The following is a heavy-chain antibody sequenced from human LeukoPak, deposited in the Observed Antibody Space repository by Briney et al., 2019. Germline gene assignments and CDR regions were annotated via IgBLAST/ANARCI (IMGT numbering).Heavy chain of an antibody. Sequence: GGSLRLSCAASGFTFSSYWMYWVRQAPGKGLEWVSSISSSSSYIYYADSVKGRFTISRDNAKNSLYLQMNSLRAEDTAVYYCAKAQGPYSSSWYYFDYWGQGTLVTVSS. J-gene: IGHJ4*02. CDR2: ISSSSSYI. V-gene: IGHV3-21*01. D-gene: IGHD6-13*01. CDR1: GFTFSSYW. CDR3: AKAQGPYSSSWYYFDY.